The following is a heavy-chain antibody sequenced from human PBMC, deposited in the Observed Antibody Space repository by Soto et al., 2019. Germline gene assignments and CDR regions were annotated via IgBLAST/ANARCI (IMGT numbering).Heavy chain of an antibody. J-gene: IGHJ6*02. CDR1: GFTFSSYG. D-gene: IGHD3-22*01. CDR2: ISYDGSNK. Sequence: GGSLRLSCAASGFTFSSYGMHWVRQAPGKGLERVAVISYDGSNKYYADSVKGRFTISRDNSKNTLYLQMNSLRAEDTAVYYCARDKGDYYDSSGYYYRYYGMDVWGQGTTVTVSS. CDR3: ARDKGDYYDSSGYYYRYYGMDV. V-gene: IGHV3-30*03.